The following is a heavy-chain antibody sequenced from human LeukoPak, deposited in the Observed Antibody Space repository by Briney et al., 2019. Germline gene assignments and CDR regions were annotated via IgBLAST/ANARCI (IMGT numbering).Heavy chain of an antibody. D-gene: IGHD3-10*01. V-gene: IGHV3-23*01. CDR2: ISGSDDGT. Sequence: GGSLRLSCAASGFTFSSYAMHWVRQAPGKGLEWVSSISGSDDGTYYADSVKGRFTISRDNSKNTVYLQMNSLSAEDTAIYYCAKRGPIYSATPGNYFDHWGQGTLVTVSS. CDR3: AKRGPIYSATPGNYFDH. CDR1: GFTFSSYA. J-gene: IGHJ4*02.